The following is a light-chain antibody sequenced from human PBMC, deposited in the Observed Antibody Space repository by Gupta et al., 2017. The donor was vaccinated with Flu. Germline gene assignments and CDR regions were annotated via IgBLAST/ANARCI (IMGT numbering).Light chain of an antibody. V-gene: IGLV1-51*01. CDR3: GAWDTSLRARV. Sequence: QSVLTRPPSVSAAPVQKVTISCSGTSPNVGNNYVSWYQQVPGTAPKLLIYDNNQRPSGIPDRFSGSRSGTSATLDITGLQTGDEADYYCGAWDTSLRARVFGGGTKLTVL. CDR2: DNN. J-gene: IGLJ3*02. CDR1: SPNVGNNY.